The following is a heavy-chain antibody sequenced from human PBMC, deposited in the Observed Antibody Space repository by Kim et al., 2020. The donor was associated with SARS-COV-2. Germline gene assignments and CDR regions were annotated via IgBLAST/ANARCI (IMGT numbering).Heavy chain of an antibody. J-gene: IGHJ4*02. CDR3: ARHRGASFDS. CDR2: VHYTGST. Sequence: SETLSLTCTVSNDSINSFYWSWIRQSPGKGLEWIGYVHYTGSTLYSPSLKTRVTISLDMSNNRFSLNLWSLSAADTAVYYCARHRGASFDSWGQGALATV. V-gene: IGHV4-59*08. CDR1: NDSINSFY.